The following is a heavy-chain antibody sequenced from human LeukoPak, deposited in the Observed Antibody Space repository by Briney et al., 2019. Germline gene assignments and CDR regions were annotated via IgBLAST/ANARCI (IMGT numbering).Heavy chain of an antibody. CDR2: IKDDGNEQ. V-gene: IGHV3-7*01. Sequence: TGGSLRLSCVASGFIFSSYWMSWVRQAPGKGLEWVADIKDDGNEQYYVDSVRGRFTIFRDNAKNSLYLQMNSLRVEDTAMYYCARDPYFDAFDMWGPGTMVTVSS. CDR3: ARDPYFDAFDM. J-gene: IGHJ3*02. CDR1: GFIFSSYW. D-gene: IGHD3-3*01.